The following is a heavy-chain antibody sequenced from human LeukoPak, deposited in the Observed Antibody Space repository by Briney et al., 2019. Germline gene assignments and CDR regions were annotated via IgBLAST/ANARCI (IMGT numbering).Heavy chain of an antibody. Sequence: ASVKVSCKASGYTFTGYYMHWVRQAPGQGLEWMGWISGHQGNTKYAQNFQGRVTMTIDTSTSTAYMDLRSLRSGDTAIYFCARSDLATITAGPFEYWGQGTLVAVSS. CDR1: GYTFTGYY. CDR2: ISGHQGNT. CDR3: ARSDLATITAGPFEY. J-gene: IGHJ4*02. V-gene: IGHV1-18*04. D-gene: IGHD5-12*01.